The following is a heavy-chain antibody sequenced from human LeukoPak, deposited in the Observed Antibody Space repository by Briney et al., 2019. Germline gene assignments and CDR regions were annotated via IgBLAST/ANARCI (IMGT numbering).Heavy chain of an antibody. V-gene: IGHV1-2*04. J-gene: IGHJ3*02. CDR3: ARVSYSSGWYGNDAFDI. Sequence: ASVKVSCKASGYTFTGYYMHWVRQAPGQGLEWMGWINPNSGGTNYAQKFQGWVTMTRDTSISTAYMELRSLRSDDTAVYYCARVSYSSGWYGNDAFDIWGQGTMVTVSS. CDR1: GYTFTGYY. D-gene: IGHD6-19*01. CDR2: INPNSGGT.